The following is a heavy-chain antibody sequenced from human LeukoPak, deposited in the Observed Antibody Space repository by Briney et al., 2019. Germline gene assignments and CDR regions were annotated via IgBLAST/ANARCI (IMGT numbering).Heavy chain of an antibody. CDR1: GFSFSSHP. CDR2: ISYDGSNK. D-gene: IGHD6-13*01. CDR3: ARDLVFAQPIPGIAAAGRDDY. J-gene: IGHJ4*02. V-gene: IGHV3-30*03. Sequence: GGSLRLSCAASGFSFSSHPMNWVRRAPGKGLEWVAVISYDGSNKYYADSVKGRFTISRDNSKNTLYLQMNSLRAEDTAVYYCARDLVFAQPIPGIAAAGRDDYWGQGTLVTVSS.